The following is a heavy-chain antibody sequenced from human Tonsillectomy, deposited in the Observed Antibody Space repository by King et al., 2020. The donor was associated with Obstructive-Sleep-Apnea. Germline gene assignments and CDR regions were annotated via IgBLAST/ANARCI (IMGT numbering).Heavy chain of an antibody. J-gene: IGHJ4*02. Sequence: VQLVESGGGLVQPGGSLRLSCAASGLTFSRYWMNWVRQTPGKGPEWVANIKQDGSEKYYVDSVKGRFTVSRDNAKNSLYLQMNSLRAEDTAVYYCVGGGGWLPDYWGQGTLVTVSS. CDR1: GLTFSRYW. CDR3: VGGGGWLPDY. CDR2: IKQDGSEK. V-gene: IGHV3-7*04. D-gene: IGHD6-19*01.